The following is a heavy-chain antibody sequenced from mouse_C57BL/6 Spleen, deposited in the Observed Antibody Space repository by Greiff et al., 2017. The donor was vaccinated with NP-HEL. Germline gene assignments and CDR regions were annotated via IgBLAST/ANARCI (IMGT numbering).Heavy chain of an antibody. V-gene: IGHV6-3*01. CDR1: GFTFSNYW. CDR2: IRLKSDNYAT. Sequence: EVHLVESGGGLVQPGGSMKLSCVASGFTFSNYWMNWVRQSPEKGLEWVAQIRLKSDNYATHYAESVKGRFTISRDDSKSSVYLQMNNLRAEDTGIYYCTGPVGYFDVWGTGTTVTVSS. J-gene: IGHJ1*03. CDR3: TGPVGYFDV. D-gene: IGHD1-1*01.